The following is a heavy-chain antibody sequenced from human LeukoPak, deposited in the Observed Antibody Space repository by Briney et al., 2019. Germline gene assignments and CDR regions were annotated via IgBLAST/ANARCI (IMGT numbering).Heavy chain of an antibody. CDR3: VVAKGRFDP. Sequence: SETLSLTCTVSGYSISSGYYWGWIRQPPGKGLEWIGSIYHSGSTYYNPSLKSRVTISVDTSKNQFSLKLSSVTAADTAVYYCVVAKGRFDPWGQGTLVTVSS. D-gene: IGHD5-12*01. CDR1: GYSISSGYY. CDR2: IYHSGST. V-gene: IGHV4-38-2*02. J-gene: IGHJ5*02.